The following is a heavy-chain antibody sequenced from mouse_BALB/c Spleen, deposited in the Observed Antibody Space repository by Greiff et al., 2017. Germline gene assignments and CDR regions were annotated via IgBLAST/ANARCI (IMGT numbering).Heavy chain of an antibody. Sequence: EVQVVESGGGLVQPGGSLKLSCAASGFTFSSYTMSWVRQTPEKRLEWVAYISNGGGSTYYPDTVKGRFTISRDNAKNTLYLQMSSLKSEDTAMYYCARLNDYYAMDYWGQGTSVTVSS. V-gene: IGHV5-12-2*01. CDR1: GFTFSSYT. CDR2: ISNGGGST. J-gene: IGHJ4*01. CDR3: ARLNDYYAMDY.